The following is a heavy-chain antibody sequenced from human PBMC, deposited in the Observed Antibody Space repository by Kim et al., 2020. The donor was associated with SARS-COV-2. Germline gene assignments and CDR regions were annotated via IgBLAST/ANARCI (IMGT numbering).Heavy chain of an antibody. Sequence: GGSLRLSCAASGFTFSSYWMSWVRQAPGKGLEWVANIKQDGSEKYYVDSVKGRFTISRDNAKNSLYLQMNSLRAEDTAVYYCARDLYYDFWSRRDYWGQGTLVTVSS. CDR3: ARDLYYDFWSRRDY. J-gene: IGHJ4*02. CDR2: IKQDGSEK. V-gene: IGHV3-7*01. D-gene: IGHD3-3*01. CDR1: GFTFSSYW.